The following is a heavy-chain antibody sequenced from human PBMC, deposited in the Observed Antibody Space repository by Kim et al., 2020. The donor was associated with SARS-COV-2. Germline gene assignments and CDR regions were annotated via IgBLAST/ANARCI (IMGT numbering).Heavy chain of an antibody. CDR3: ARGSGSYNP. Sequence: GGSLRLSCAASGFTFSSYAMTWVRQAPGKGLEWVSSTTNSGGSTNYADSVKGRFTISRDNSKNTLYLQMNSLRAEDTAIYYCARGSGSYNPWGQGTLVTVSS. CDR1: GFTFSSYA. CDR2: TTNSGGST. D-gene: IGHD1-26*01. V-gene: IGHV3-23*01. J-gene: IGHJ5*02.